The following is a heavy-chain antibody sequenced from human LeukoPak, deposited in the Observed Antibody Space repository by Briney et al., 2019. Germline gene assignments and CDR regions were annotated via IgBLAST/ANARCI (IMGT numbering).Heavy chain of an antibody. CDR1: GGSFSAYY. D-gene: IGHD6-13*01. CDR2: IYYSGST. Sequence: SETLSLTCAVYGGSFSAYYWSWIRQPPGKGLEWIGYIYYSGSTNYNPSLKSRVTISVDTSKNQFSLKLSSVTAADTAVYYCARHSSGGYLFDYWGQGTLVTVSS. CDR3: ARHSSGGYLFDY. J-gene: IGHJ4*02. V-gene: IGHV4-59*08.